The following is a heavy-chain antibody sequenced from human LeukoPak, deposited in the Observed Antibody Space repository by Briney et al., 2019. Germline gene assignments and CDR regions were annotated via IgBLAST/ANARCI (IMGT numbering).Heavy chain of an antibody. J-gene: IGHJ4*02. CDR2: IYYTGTT. CDR3: ARRVGSGTTYFDY. Sequence: SETLSLTCAVSGYSISSSNWWSWIRQPPGKGLEWIGYIYYTGTTNYNPSLKSRVTISVDTSKNQFSLTLRSVTAADTAVYYCARRVGSGTTYFDYWGQGALVTDSS. V-gene: IGHV4-28*01. CDR1: GYSISSSNW. D-gene: IGHD3-10*01.